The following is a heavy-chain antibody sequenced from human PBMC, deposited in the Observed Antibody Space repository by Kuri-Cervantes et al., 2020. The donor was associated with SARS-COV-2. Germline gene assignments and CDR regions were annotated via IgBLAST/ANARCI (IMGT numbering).Heavy chain of an antibody. D-gene: IGHD3-10*01. CDR1: GGSISSYY. Sequence: SETLSLTCTVSGGSISSYYWSWIRQPAGKGLEWVGRIYTSGSTNYNPSLKSRVTISVDTSKNQFSLKLSSVTAADTAVYYCARGGRTRNSYYFDYWGQGTLVTVSS. CDR2: IYTSGST. J-gene: IGHJ4*02. V-gene: IGHV4-4*07. CDR3: ARGGRTRNSYYFDY.